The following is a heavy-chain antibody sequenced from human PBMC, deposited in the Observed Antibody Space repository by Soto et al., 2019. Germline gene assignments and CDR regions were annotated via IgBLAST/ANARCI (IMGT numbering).Heavy chain of an antibody. V-gene: IGHV3-33*01. CDR2: IWYDGSNK. CDR3: ARDWVGGSFYYYYGMDV. D-gene: IGHD1-26*01. J-gene: IGHJ6*02. CDR1: GFTFSSYG. Sequence: QVQLVESGGGVVQPGRSLRLSCAASGFTFSSYGMHWVRQAPGKGLEWVAVIWYDGSNKYYADSVKGRFTISRENSKNTLYLQMNSLRAEDTAVYYCARDWVGGSFYYYYGMDVWGQGTTVTVSS.